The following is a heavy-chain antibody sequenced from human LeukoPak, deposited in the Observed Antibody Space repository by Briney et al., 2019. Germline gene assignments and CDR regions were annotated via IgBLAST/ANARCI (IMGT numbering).Heavy chain of an antibody. J-gene: IGHJ4*02. D-gene: IGHD2-15*01. CDR1: GITFSSYW. CDR2: INQDGSEK. CDR3: TRGGIGGSFNY. V-gene: IGHV3-7*01. Sequence: PGGSLRLSCAASGITFSSYWMSWVRQAPGKGLEWVANINQDGSEKYYVDSVKGRFTISRDNAKNSLYLQMNSLRADDTAVYYCTRGGIGGSFNYWGQGTLVTVSS.